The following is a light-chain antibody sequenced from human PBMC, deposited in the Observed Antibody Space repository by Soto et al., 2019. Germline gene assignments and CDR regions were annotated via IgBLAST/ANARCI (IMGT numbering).Light chain of an antibody. CDR2: GAS. CDR1: ERLSSVY. CDR3: QQYGSSQGIT. J-gene: IGKJ5*01. Sequence: ELVLTQSPGTLSLSPGERATLSCRASERLSSVYLAWYQQRPGQPPRLLIYGASNRATGIPDRFSGSGSGTDFTLTISRLEPEDFAVYYCQQYGSSQGITFGQGTRLEI. V-gene: IGKV3-20*01.